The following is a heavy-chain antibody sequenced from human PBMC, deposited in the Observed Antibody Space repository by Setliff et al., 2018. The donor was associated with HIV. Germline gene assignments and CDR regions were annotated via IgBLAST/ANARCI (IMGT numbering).Heavy chain of an antibody. CDR1: GYTFTSCD. D-gene: IGHD6-13*01. Sequence: ASVKVSCKASGYTFTSCDINWVRQATGQGLEWMGWMNPNSGNTGYAQKFQGRVTITADESTSTAYMELSSLRSEDTAVYYCARDGGGVIAAAGWFDPWGQGTLVTVSS. J-gene: IGHJ5*02. V-gene: IGHV1-8*03. CDR3: ARDGGGVIAAAGWFDP. CDR2: MNPNSGNT.